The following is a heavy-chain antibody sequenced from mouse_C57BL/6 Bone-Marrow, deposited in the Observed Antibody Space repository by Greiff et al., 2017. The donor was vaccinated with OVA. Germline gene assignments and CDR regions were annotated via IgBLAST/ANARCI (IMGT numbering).Heavy chain of an antibody. J-gene: IGHJ1*03. CDR1: GFTFNTYA. CDR2: IRSKSSNYAT. CDR3: VRDYYGSSYEWYFDV. Sequence: EVQRVESGGGLVQPKGSLKLSCAASGFTFNTYAMHWVRQAPGKGLEWVARIRSKSSNYATYYADSVKDRFTISRDDSQSMLYLQMNNLKTEDTAMYYCVRDYYGSSYEWYFDVWGTGTTVTVSS. V-gene: IGHV10-3*01. D-gene: IGHD1-1*01.